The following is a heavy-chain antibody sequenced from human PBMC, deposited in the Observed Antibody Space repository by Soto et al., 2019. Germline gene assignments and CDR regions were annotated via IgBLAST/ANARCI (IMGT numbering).Heavy chain of an antibody. CDR2: IIPIFGTA. CDR1: GGTFSSYA. J-gene: IGHJ6*02. V-gene: IGHV1-69*13. CDR3: ARLMTTVTTFGLAYGMDV. D-gene: IGHD4-17*01. Sequence: GASVKVSCKASGGTFSSYAISWVRQAPGQGLEWMGGIIPIFGTANYAQKFQGRVTITADESTSTAYMELSSLRSEDTAAYYCARLMTTVTTFGLAYGMDVWGQGTTVTVSS.